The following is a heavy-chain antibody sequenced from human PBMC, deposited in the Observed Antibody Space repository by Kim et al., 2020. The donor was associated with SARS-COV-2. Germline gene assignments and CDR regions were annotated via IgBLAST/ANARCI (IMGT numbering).Heavy chain of an antibody. J-gene: IGHJ5*02. CDR1: GGSISSYY. D-gene: IGHD2-15*01. CDR3: AREPLSSIYCSGGSCSGPFDP. V-gene: IGHV4-59*01. CDR2: IYYSGST. Sequence: SETLSLTCTVSGGSISSYYWSWIRQPPGKGLEWIGYIYYSGSTNYNPSLKSRVTISVDTSKNQFSLKLSSVTAADTAVYYCAREPLSSIYCSGGSCSGPFDPWGQGTLVTVSS.